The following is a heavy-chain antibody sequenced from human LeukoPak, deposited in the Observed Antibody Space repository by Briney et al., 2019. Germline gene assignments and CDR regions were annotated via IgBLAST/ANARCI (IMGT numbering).Heavy chain of an antibody. V-gene: IGHV3-7*01. CDR3: ARDLGSSHYDFWSGYGRAFDY. CDR1: GFTFSNAW. Sequence: GGSLRLSCAASGFTFSNAWMNWVRQAPGKGLEWVANIKQDGSEKYYVDSVKGRFTISRDNAKNSLYLQMNSLRAEDTAVYYCARDLGSSHYDFWSGYGRAFDYWGQGTLVTVSS. J-gene: IGHJ4*02. D-gene: IGHD3-3*01. CDR2: IKQDGSEK.